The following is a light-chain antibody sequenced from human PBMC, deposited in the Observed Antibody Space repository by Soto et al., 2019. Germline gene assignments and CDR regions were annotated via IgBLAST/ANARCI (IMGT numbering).Light chain of an antibody. CDR3: SSYATSRAVL. V-gene: IGLV2-14*01. CDR2: EVS. CDR1: SSDIGNYNY. J-gene: IGLJ2*01. Sequence: QSALTQPASVSGSPGQSITISCTGTSSDIGNYNYVSWYQQHPGKAPKPMIYEVSHRPSGISNRFSGSKSGNTASLTISGLQAEDEADYYCSSYATSRAVLFGGGTQLTVL.